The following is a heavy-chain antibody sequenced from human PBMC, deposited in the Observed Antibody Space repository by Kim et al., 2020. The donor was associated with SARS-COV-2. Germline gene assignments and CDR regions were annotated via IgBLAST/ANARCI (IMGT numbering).Heavy chain of an antibody. CDR1: GGSISSSNW. J-gene: IGHJ6*02. V-gene: IGHV4-4*02. CDR3: AREPYGYGYDRTVYYYYGMDV. D-gene: IGHD5-18*01. Sequence: SETLSLTCAVSGGSISSSNWWSWVRQPPGKGLEWIGEIYHSGSTNYNPSLKSRVTISVDKSKNQFSLKLSSVTAADTAVYYCAREPYGYGYDRTVYYYYGMDVWGQGTTVTVSS. CDR2: IYHSGST.